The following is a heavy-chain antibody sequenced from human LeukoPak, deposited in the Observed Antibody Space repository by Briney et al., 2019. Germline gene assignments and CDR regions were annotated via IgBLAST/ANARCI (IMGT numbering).Heavy chain of an antibody. CDR2: MNPNSGNT. Sequence: ASVKVSCKASGYTFTSYDINWVRQATGQGLEWMGWMNPNSGNTGYAQKFQGRVTMTRNTSISTAYMELSSLRSEDTAVYYCARGEGILTGYYHNRFDPWGQGTLVTVSS. CDR3: ARGEGILTGYYHNRFDP. V-gene: IGHV1-8*01. J-gene: IGHJ5*02. D-gene: IGHD3-9*01. CDR1: GYTFTSYD.